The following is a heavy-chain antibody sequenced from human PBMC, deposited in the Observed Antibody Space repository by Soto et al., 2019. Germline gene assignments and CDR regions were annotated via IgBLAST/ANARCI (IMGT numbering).Heavy chain of an antibody. Sequence: QVTLVQSGAEVKKPGASVKVSCKASGYTFTSYDINWVRQATGQGLEWMGWMNPNSGNTGYAQKFQGRVTMTRNTSISTAYMELRSLRSEDTAVYYWARGSKGSSWYAYWFDPWGQGTLVTVSS. CDR2: MNPNSGNT. J-gene: IGHJ5*02. CDR3: ARGSKGSSWYAYWFDP. V-gene: IGHV1-8*01. CDR1: GYTFTSYD. D-gene: IGHD6-13*01.